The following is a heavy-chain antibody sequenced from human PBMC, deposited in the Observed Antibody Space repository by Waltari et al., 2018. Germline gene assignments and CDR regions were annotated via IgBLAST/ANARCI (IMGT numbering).Heavy chain of an antibody. CDR3: ARLYMAAFDY. Sequence: EVQLVESGGGLVQPGGSLRLSCAASGFTFSCDWMTWVRQGPGKGLEWVANIKEDGGEKYYVDSVKGRFTISRDNAKNSLYLQMNSLRAEDTAVYYCARLYMAAFDYWDEGTLVTVSS. D-gene: IGHD1-20*01. J-gene: IGHJ4*02. V-gene: IGHV3-7*01. CDR1: GFTFSCDW. CDR2: IKEDGGEK.